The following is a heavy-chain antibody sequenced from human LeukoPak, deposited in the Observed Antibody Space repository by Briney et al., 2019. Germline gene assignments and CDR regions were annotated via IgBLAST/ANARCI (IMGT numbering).Heavy chain of an antibody. Sequence: PGRSLRLSCAASGFTFSSYEMNWVRQAPGKGLEWVSYISTTGSSIYYADSVKGRFTISRDNVKNLLYLQMNSLRAEDTAVYYCARDRWGYSYGGYWGQGTLVTVSS. CDR3: ARDRWGYSYGGY. V-gene: IGHV3-48*03. CDR2: ISTTGSSI. D-gene: IGHD5-18*01. CDR1: GFTFSSYE. J-gene: IGHJ4*02.